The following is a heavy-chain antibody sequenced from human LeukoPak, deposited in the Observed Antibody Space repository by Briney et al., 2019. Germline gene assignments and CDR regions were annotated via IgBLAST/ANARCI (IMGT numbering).Heavy chain of an antibody. J-gene: IGHJ6*02. D-gene: IGHD3-22*01. CDR3: ARGFDYYDSSGYHPPDV. CDR1: GGTFSTYA. V-gene: IGHV1-69*04. CDR2: IIPILDIA. Sequence: SVKVSCKASGGTFSTYAISWVRQAPGQGLEWMGRIIPILDIANYAQKFQGRVTIIADKTTSTAYMELSSLRSEDTAVYYCARGFDYYDSSGYHPPDVWGQGTTVTVSS.